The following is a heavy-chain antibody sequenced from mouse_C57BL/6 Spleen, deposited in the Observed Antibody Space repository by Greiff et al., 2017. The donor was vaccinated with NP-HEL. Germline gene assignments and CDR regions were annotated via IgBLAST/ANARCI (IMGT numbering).Heavy chain of an antibody. V-gene: IGHV5-17*01. CDR2: ISSGSSTI. CDR1: GFTFSDYG. CDR3: ARMDY. Sequence: EVMLVESGGGLVKPGGSLKLSCAASGFTFSDYGMHWVRQAPEKGLEWVAYISSGSSTIYYADTLKGRFTISRDNAKNTLFLQMTSLRSEDTAMYYCARMDYWGQGTLVTVSA. J-gene: IGHJ3*01.